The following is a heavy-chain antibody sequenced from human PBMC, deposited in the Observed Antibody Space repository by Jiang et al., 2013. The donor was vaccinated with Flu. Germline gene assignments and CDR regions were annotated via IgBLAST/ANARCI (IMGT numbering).Heavy chain of an antibody. CDR2: INHSGST. J-gene: IGHJ4*02. CDR3: ATSPEGGNSPFDY. D-gene: IGHD4-23*01. Sequence: ARLLKPSETLSLTCAVYGGSFSGYYWSWIRQPPGKGLEWIGEINHSGSTNYNPSLKSRVTISVDTSKNQFSLKLSSVTAADTAVYYCATSPEGGNSPFDYWGQGNPGHRLL. CDR1: GGSFSGYY. V-gene: IGHV4-34*01.